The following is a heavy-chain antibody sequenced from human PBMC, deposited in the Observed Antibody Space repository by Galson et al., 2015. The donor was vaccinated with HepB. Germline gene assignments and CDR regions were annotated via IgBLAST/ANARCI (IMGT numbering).Heavy chain of an antibody. D-gene: IGHD3-10*01. CDR2: ISAYNGNT. CDR3: ARVYPRSGVRWFGELLRGFDY. J-gene: IGHJ4*02. V-gene: IGHV1-18*01. CDR1: GYTFTSYG. Sequence: SVKVSCKASGYTFTSYGISWVRQAPGQGLEWMGWISAYNGNTNYAQKLQGRVTMTTDTSTSTAYMELRSLRSDDTAVYYCARVYPRSGVRWFGELLRGFDYWGQGTLVTVSS.